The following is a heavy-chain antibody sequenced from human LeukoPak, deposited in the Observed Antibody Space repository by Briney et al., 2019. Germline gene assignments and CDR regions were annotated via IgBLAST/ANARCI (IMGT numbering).Heavy chain of an antibody. CDR2: IKQDGTEK. CDR3: ARHLDY. CDR1: KFTFSTSL. Sequence: GGSLRLSCAASKFTFSTSLMSWDRQAPGKGLEWVASIKQDGTEKYYVDSVKGRFTISRDNAKNSLYLQMNSLRAEDTGVYYCARHLDYWRQGTLVTVSS. V-gene: IGHV3-7*01. J-gene: IGHJ4*02.